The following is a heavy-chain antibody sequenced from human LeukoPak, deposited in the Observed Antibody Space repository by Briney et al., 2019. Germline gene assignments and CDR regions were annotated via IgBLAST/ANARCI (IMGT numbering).Heavy chain of an antibody. Sequence: SVKVSCKASGGTFSSYAISWVRQAPGQGLEWMGGIIPIFGTANYAQKFQGRVTITADESTSTAYMELSSLRSEDTAVYYCERTNVAIVVVIPRGYYYYGMDVWGQGTTVTVSS. V-gene: IGHV1-69*13. J-gene: IGHJ6*02. CDR1: GGTFSSYA. CDR2: IIPIFGTA. D-gene: IGHD3-22*01. CDR3: ERTNVAIVVVIPRGYYYYGMDV.